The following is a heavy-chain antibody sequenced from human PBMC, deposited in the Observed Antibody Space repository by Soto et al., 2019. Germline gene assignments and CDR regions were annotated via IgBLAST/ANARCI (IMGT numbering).Heavy chain of an antibody. D-gene: IGHD6-13*01. Sequence: SETLSLTCAVYGGSLSCHYWSWIRQPPGKGLEWIGEINQGGSTNCNPSLKSRVTIAADTSKSQFSLKLSSVTAADTAVYYCARGTPGYSSSWYVNWGQGTPVTVSS. J-gene: IGHJ4*02. CDR1: GGSLSCHY. V-gene: IGHV4-34*01. CDR2: INQGGST. CDR3: ARGTPGYSSSWYVN.